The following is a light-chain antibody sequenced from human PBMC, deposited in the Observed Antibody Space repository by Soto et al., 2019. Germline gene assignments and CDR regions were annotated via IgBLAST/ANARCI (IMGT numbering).Light chain of an antibody. CDR1: SSDVGGYNY. J-gene: IGLJ1*01. Sequence: QSALTQPASVSGSPGQSITISCTGTSSDVGGYNYVSWYQQHQGKAPKLMIYDVSDRPSGVSNRFSGSKSGNTASLTISGLQAEDEADYYCSSYTSGFYVFGTGTKVTVL. V-gene: IGLV2-14*01. CDR2: DVS. CDR3: SSYTSGFYV.